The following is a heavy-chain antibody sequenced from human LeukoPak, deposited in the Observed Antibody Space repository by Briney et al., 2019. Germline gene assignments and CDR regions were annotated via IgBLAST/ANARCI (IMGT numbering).Heavy chain of an antibody. CDR3: ARDSAPSGSYYNWFDP. J-gene: IGHJ5*02. CDR2: ISSSSSYI. D-gene: IGHD1-26*01. V-gene: IGHV3-21*01. CDR1: GFTFSSYS. Sequence: GGSLRLSCAASGFTFSSYSMNWVRQAPGKGLEWVSSISSSSSYIYYADSVKGRFTISRDNAKNSLYLQMNSLRAEDTAVYYCARDSAPSGSYYNWFDPWGQGTLVTVSS.